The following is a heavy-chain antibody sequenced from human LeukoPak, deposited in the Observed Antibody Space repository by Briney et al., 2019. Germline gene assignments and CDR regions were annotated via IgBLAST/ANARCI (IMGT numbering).Heavy chain of an antibody. D-gene: IGHD6-19*01. Sequence: ASVKVSCKASGYTFTGYYTHWVRQAPGQGLEWMGWINPNSGGTNYAQKFQGRVTMTRDTSISTAYMELSRLRSDDTAVYYCARAGIAVAGTFDYWGQGTLVTVSS. J-gene: IGHJ4*02. V-gene: IGHV1-2*02. CDR3: ARAGIAVAGTFDY. CDR1: GYTFTGYY. CDR2: INPNSGGT.